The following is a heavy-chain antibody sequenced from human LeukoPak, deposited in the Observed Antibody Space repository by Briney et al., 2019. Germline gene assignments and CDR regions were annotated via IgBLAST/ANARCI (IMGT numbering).Heavy chain of an antibody. J-gene: IGHJ6*02. CDR1: GFTFSSYA. V-gene: IGHV3-23*01. Sequence: GGSLRLSCAASGFTFSSYAMSWVRQAPGKGLEWVSAISGSGGTTYYADSVKGRFTISRDNSKNTLYLQMNIPTAEDTAVYYCGVMTTVTLYGMDVWGQGTTVTVSS. CDR2: ISGSGGTT. D-gene: IGHD4-17*01. CDR3: GVMTTVTLYGMDV.